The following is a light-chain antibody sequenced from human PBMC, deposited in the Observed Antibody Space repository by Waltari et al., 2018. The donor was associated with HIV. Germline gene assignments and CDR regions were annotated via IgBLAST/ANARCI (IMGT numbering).Light chain of an antibody. CDR2: EVT. CDR3: SSYVVNSTPYV. Sequence: QSALTQPASVSGSPGQSITISCTGTSNDVGRYDYVSWYQHHPGKAPTLVIYEVTNRPSGISNRCSGYKSGNTASLTISGLQAEDEADYYCSSYVVNSTPYVFGSGTKVTVL. V-gene: IGLV2-14*01. CDR1: SNDVGRYDY. J-gene: IGLJ1*01.